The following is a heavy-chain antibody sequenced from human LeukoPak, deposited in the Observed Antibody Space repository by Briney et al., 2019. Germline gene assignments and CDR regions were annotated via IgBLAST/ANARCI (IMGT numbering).Heavy chain of an antibody. CDR1: GYTFTSYY. CDR3: ARVKLGGSYRLYYFDY. Sequence: RASVKVSCKASGYTFTSYYMHWVRQAPGQGLEWMGIINPSGGSTSYAQKFQGRVTMTRDMSTSTVYMELSRLRSDDTAVYYCARVKLGGSYRLYYFDYWGQGTLVTVSS. D-gene: IGHD3-16*02. V-gene: IGHV1-46*01. J-gene: IGHJ4*02. CDR2: INPSGGST.